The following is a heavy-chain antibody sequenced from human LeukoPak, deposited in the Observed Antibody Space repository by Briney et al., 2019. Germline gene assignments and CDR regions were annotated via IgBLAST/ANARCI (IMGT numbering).Heavy chain of an antibody. Sequence: PGGSLRLSCAASGFTFSYYWMHWVRQAPGKGLVWVSRINSDGINAIYADSVKGRFTISRDNAKNTLNLQMNSLRAEDTAVYYCARDLGQYYDTSDNWFDPWGQGTLVTVSS. CDR3: ARDLGQYYDTSDNWFDP. D-gene: IGHD3-22*01. J-gene: IGHJ5*02. CDR2: INSDGINA. CDR1: GFTFSYYW. V-gene: IGHV3-74*01.